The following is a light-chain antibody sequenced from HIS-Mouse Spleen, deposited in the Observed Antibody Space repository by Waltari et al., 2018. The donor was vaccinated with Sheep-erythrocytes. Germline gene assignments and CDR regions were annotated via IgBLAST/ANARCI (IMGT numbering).Light chain of an antibody. J-gene: IGLJ3*02. CDR1: SSDGGGYNY. CDR3: SSYAGSNNWV. V-gene: IGLV2-8*01. Sequence: QSALTQPPSASGSPGQSVTISCTGTSSDGGGYNYVSWYQHHPGKAPKRMIDWVSKRPSAVPDRFSGSKSGNTASRTVSGLQAEDEANYYCSSYAGSNNWVFGGGTKLTVL. CDR2: WVS.